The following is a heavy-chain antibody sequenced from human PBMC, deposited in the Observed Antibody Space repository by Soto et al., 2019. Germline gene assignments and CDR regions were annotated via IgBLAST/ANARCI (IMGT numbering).Heavy chain of an antibody. D-gene: IGHD6-13*01. J-gene: IGHJ4*02. CDR2: ISAYNGNT. CDR1: GYTFTSYG. V-gene: IGHV1-18*04. CDR3: ARGSRGSSWYGFFDY. Sequence: ASVKVSCKASGYTFTSYGISWVLQAPGQGLEWMGWISAYNGNTNYAQKLQGRVTITADESTSTAYMELSSLRSEDTAVYYCARGSRGSSWYGFFDYWGQGTLVTVSS.